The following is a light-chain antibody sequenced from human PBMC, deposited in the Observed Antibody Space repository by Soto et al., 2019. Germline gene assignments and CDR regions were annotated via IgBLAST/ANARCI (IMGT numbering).Light chain of an antibody. J-gene: IGKJ1*01. V-gene: IGKV1-5*01. Sequence: DIQMTQSPSTLSASVGDRVTISYRASQTITSWLAWYQQKPGKAPKLLIYDASSLESGVPSRFSGSGSGTEFTLTISSLQPDDFATYYCQQHNSYPWTFGQGTKVDIK. CDR1: QTITSW. CDR2: DAS. CDR3: QQHNSYPWT.